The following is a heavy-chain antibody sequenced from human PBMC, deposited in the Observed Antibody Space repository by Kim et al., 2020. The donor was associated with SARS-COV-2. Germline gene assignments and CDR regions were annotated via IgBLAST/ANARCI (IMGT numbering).Heavy chain of an antibody. V-gene: IGHV4-31*03. CDR3: ARTGYDNSCSFDY. J-gene: IGHJ4*02. CDR2: IYYSGTT. CDR1: GGSTSSYGYY. Sequence: SETLSLTCTVSGGSTSSYGYYWSWIRQHPGKGLEWIGYIYYSGTTYYNSSLKSRVTISLDTSENQFSLKLSSVTAADTAVYYCARTGYDNSCSFDYLGQG. D-gene: IGHD3-22*01.